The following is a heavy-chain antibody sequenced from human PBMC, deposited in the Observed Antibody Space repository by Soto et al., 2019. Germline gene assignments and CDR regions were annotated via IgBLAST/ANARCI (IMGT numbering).Heavy chain of an antibody. CDR3: AKDATPFRYCSSTSYYGGSLYYMDF. CDR1: GFTFSSYA. D-gene: IGHD2-2*01. V-gene: IGHV3-23*01. Sequence: GGSLRLSCAASGFTFSSYAMSWVRQAPGKGLEWVSAISGSGGSTYYADSVKGRFTISRDNSKKTLYLQMNNLRAEDPVVYYCAKDATPFRYCSSTSYYGGSLYYMDFWGKGTTVTVSS. J-gene: IGHJ6*03. CDR2: ISGSGGST.